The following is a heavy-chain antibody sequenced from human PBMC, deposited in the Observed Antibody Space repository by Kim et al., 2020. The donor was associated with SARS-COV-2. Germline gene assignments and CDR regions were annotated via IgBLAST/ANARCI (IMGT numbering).Heavy chain of an antibody. CDR3: ARDSWAGEYSYGYSVNY. D-gene: IGHD5-18*01. V-gene: IGHV3-21*01. J-gene: IGHJ4*02. Sequence: VKARLTIARDNAKNSLYLQMNSLRAEDMAVYYCARDSWAGEYSYGYSVNYWGQGTLVTVSS.